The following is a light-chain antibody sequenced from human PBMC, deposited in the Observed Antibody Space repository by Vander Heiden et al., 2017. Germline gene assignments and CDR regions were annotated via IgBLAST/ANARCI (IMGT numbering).Light chain of an antibody. V-gene: IGKV1-5*03. Sequence: DIQLTQSPATLSVSAGDRATLTCRASQRISSCLFCCYQQPRKAPKLLIHKAACLRGTGTPDSCSGSASGKVTLTISSRLPADDAACYYRQQYGCSHRTFGGGTKLEIK. CDR1: QRISSC. J-gene: IGKJ4*01. CDR2: KAA. CDR3: QQYGCSHRT.